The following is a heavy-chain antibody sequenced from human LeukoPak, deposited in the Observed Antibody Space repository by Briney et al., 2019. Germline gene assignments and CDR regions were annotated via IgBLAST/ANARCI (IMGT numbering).Heavy chain of an antibody. D-gene: IGHD3-10*01. Sequence: PGGSLRLSCAASGFTFGSYNMNWVRQAPGKGLEWIGSIYYSGSIYYNPSLKSRVTISVDTSKNQFSLKLSSVTAADTAVYYCARHRAVRSAFDIWGQGTMVTVSS. CDR3: ARHRAVRSAFDI. V-gene: IGHV4-59*08. J-gene: IGHJ3*02. CDR1: GFTFGSYN. CDR2: IYYSGSI.